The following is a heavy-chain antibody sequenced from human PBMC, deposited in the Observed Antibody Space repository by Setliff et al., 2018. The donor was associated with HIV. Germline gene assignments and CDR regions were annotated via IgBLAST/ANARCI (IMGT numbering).Heavy chain of an antibody. J-gene: IGHJ6*03. CDR2: IFYTGST. V-gene: IGHV4-59*11. CDR3: VRGYCSSATCYDDYYYMDV. Sequence: SETLSLTCTVSGDSITGHYWNWIRQPPGKGLEWIGYIFYTGSTNYNPSLKSRVTISVDTSKKQFFLKLSSVTAADTAVYYCVRGYCSSATCYDDYYYMDVWGKGSTVTVLL. CDR1: GDSITGHY. D-gene: IGHD2-2*01.